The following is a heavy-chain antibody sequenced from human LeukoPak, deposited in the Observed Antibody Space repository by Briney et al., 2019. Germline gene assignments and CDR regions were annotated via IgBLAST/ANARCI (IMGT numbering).Heavy chain of an antibody. CDR3: ARVMGSSWDDAFDI. D-gene: IGHD6-13*01. CDR1: GYTFSSYA. V-gene: IGHV1-69*04. J-gene: IGHJ3*02. Sequence: SVKVSCKASGYTFSSYAISWVRQAPGQGLEWMGRIIPILGIANYAQKFQGRVTITADKSTSTAYMELSSLRSEDTAVYYCARVMGSSWDDAFDIWGQGTMVTVSS. CDR2: IIPILGIA.